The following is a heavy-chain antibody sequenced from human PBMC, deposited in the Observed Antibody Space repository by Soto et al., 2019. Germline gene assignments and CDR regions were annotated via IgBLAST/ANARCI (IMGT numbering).Heavy chain of an antibody. CDR3: ARCRLGYGDYGLDY. J-gene: IGHJ4*02. V-gene: IGHV1-69*13. CDR2: IIPIFGTA. Sequence: SVKVSCKASLGTFSSYAISWVRQPPGQGLEWMGGIIPIFGTANYAQKLQGRVTITADESTSTAYMELSSLRSEDTAVYYCARCRLGYGDYGLDYWGQGTLVTVSS. D-gene: IGHD4-17*01. CDR1: LGTFSSYA.